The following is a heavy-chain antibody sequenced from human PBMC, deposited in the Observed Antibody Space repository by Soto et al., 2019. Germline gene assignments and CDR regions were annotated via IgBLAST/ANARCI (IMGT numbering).Heavy chain of an antibody. D-gene: IGHD2-15*01. J-gene: IGHJ3*02. Sequence: PSETLSLTCAVSGYSISSGYYWGWIRQPPGKGLEWTGSIYHSGSTYYNPSLKSRVTISVDTSKNQFSLKLSSVTAADTAAYYCARAAGGGYCSGGSCYSRAFDIWGQGTMVTVSS. V-gene: IGHV4-38-2*01. CDR2: IYHSGST. CDR3: ARAAGGGYCSGGSCYSRAFDI. CDR1: GYSISSGYY.